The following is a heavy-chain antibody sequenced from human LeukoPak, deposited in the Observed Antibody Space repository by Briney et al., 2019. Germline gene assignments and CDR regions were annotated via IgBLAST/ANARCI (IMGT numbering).Heavy chain of an antibody. CDR3: AIYDSSGYYNY. CDR2: VTGRGGGT. D-gene: IGHD3-22*01. Sequence: GGSLRLSCVVSGFTIDSYDMNWVRQAPGKGLEWISTVTGRGGGTFSADSVKGRFTMSRDNSKNTLYLQMNSLRAEDTAVYYCAIYDSSGYYNYWGQGTLVTVSS. J-gene: IGHJ4*02. V-gene: IGHV3-23*01. CDR1: GFTIDSYD.